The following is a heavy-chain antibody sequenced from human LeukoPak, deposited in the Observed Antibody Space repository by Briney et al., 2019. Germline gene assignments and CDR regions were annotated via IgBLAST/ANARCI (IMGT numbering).Heavy chain of an antibody. CDR3: AKNGVPVRI. CDR2: ISGSGGSA. D-gene: IGHD4-17*01. CDR1: GFTFSGSA. Sequence: PGGSLRLSCAASGFTFSGSAMHWVRQASGKGLEWVSAISGSGGSAYYADSVKGRFTISRDNSKNTLYLQMNSLRAEDTAVYYCAKNGVPVRIWGQGTLVTVSS. V-gene: IGHV3-23*01. J-gene: IGHJ4*02.